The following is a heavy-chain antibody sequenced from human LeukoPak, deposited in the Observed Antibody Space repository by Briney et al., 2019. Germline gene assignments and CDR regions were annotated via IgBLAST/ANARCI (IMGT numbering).Heavy chain of an antibody. D-gene: IGHD6-19*01. V-gene: IGHV3-48*04. J-gene: IGHJ4*02. CDR2: ISSSGSTI. Sequence: PGGSLRLSCAASGFILSNYGINWVRQAPGKGLEWVSYISSSGSTIYYADSVKGRFTISRDNAKNSLYLQMNSLRAEDTAFYYCAKDRKQWPQSFDYWGQGTLVTVSS. CDR1: GFILSNYG. CDR3: AKDRKQWPQSFDY.